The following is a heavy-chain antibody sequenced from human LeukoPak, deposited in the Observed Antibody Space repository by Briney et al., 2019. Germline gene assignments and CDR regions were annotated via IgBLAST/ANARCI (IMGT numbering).Heavy chain of an antibody. CDR1: GFTVSSNY. CDR2: IYHSGST. Sequence: GSLRLSCAASGFTVSSNYMSWVRRAPGKGLEWIGYIYHSGSTYYNPSLKSRVTISVDRSKNQFSLKLTSVTAADAAVYFCARVRGISSSADFDLWGRGALVTVSS. D-gene: IGHD6-13*01. J-gene: IGHJ2*01. V-gene: IGHV4-59*02. CDR3: ARVRGISSSADFDL.